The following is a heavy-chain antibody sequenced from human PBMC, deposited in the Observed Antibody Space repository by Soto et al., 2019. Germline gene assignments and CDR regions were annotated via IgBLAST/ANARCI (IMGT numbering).Heavy chain of an antibody. D-gene: IGHD3-10*01. CDR1: GGSFSGYY. J-gene: IGHJ4*02. Sequence: QVQLQQWGAGLLKPSETLSLTCAVYGGSFSGYYWSWIRQPPGKGLEWIGEINHSGSTNYNPSLKSRVTISVDTSKNQFSLKLSSVTAADTAVYYCAREKLWFRGYFDYWGQGTLVTVSS. CDR2: INHSGST. CDR3: AREKLWFRGYFDY. V-gene: IGHV4-34*01.